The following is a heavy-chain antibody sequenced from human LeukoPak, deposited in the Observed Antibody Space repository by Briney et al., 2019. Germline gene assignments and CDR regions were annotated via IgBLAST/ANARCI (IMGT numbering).Heavy chain of an antibody. CDR3: GRAEHDWGSDY. D-gene: IGHD3-9*01. J-gene: IGHJ4*02. V-gene: IGHV6-1*01. Sequence: QTLSLTRAISGDSVSGNRATWNWLRQSPSRGLEWLGRIYYRSKWYSDYAVSVKGRITINPDTSKNQFSLLLNSVTPEDTAVYFCGRAEHDWGSDYWGQGTLVTVSS. CDR1: GDSVSGNRAT. CDR2: IYYRSKWYS.